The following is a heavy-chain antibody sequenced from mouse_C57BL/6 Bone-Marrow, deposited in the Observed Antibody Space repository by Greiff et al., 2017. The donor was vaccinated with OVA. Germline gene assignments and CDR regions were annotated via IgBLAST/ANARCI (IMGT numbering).Heavy chain of an antibody. D-gene: IGHD1-1*01. J-gene: IGHJ1*03. CDR1: GFTFSSYG. CDR3: ARHSTVVRYFDV. CDR2: ISSGGSYT. V-gene: IGHV5-6*01. Sequence: EVKLVESGGDLVKPGGSLKLSCAASGFTFSSYGMSWVRQTPDKRLEWVATISSGGSYTYYPASVKGRFTISRDNAKNTLYLQMSSLKSEDTAMYYCARHSTVVRYFDVWGTGTTVTVSS.